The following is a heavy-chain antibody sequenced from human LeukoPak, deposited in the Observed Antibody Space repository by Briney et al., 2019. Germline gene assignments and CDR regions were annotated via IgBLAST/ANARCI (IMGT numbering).Heavy chain of an antibody. J-gene: IGHJ4*02. CDR2: IWYDGSNK. D-gene: IGHD3-22*01. Sequence: SGRSLRLSCAASGFTFSSYGMHWVRQAPGKGLEWVAVIWYDGSNKYYADSVKGRFTISRDNSKNTLYLQMNSLRAEDTAVYYCARGYRDSSGYYYYWGQGTLVTVSS. V-gene: IGHV3-33*01. CDR3: ARGYRDSSGYYYY. CDR1: GFTFSSYG.